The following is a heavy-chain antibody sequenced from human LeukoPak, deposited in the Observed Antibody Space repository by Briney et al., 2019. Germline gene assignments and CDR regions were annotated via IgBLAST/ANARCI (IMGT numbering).Heavy chain of an antibody. J-gene: IGHJ5*02. CDR3: ARGDYYDGGGRNWFDP. CDR1: GGSMSDYY. D-gene: IGHD3-16*01. V-gene: IGHV4-4*07. Sequence: SETLSLTCTVSGGSMSDYYWSFIRQPAGKGLEWIGRIHTSWTTYFNPSLKSRVTMSVDTPKNQFSLRLTSMTAADTAVYFCARGDYYDGGGRNWFDPWGQGTLVTVSS. CDR2: IHTSWTT.